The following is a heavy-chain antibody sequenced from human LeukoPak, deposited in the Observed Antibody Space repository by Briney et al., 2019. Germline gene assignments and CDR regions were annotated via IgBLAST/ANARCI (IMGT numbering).Heavy chain of an antibody. Sequence: PSETLSLTCTVSGGSMSSYYWSWIRQPPGKGLEWIGYMYYSGSANYNPSLKSRVIISVDTSKNQFSLKLRSVTAADTAVYFCAGRPSYHGSHYFDYWGQGTLVTVSS. V-gene: IGHV4-59*01. D-gene: IGHD3-10*01. CDR3: AGRPSYHGSHYFDY. CDR1: GGSMSSYY. CDR2: MYYSGSA. J-gene: IGHJ4*02.